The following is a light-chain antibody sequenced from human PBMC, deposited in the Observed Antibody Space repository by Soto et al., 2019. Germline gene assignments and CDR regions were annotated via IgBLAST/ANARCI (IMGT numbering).Light chain of an antibody. V-gene: IGKV3-20*01. CDR2: GAS. J-gene: IGKJ2*01. CDR1: QTIIGNY. CDR3: EQHVNSVYI. Sequence: ESVLTQSPGTLSLSPGERATLSCRASQTIIGNYLAWYQQKPGQAPRLLIYGASNRATGVPDRFSGSYSGTDFRLNITRLEPEDFAVYYCEQHVNSVYIFGQGTRLEIK.